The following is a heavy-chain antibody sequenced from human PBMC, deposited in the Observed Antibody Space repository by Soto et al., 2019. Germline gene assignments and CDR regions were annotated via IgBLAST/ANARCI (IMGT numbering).Heavy chain of an antibody. CDR2: IGISSSYI. CDR1: GFTFSSYT. D-gene: IGHD4-17*01. Sequence: GGSLRLSCAASGFTFSSYTMNWVRQAPGKGLEWVSSIGISSSYIYYADSVKGRFTISRDNAKNSLYLQMNSLRVEDTAVYYCARDSFTVTTYYFEYWGQGTLVTVSS. CDR3: ARDSFTVTTYYFEY. J-gene: IGHJ4*02. V-gene: IGHV3-21*01.